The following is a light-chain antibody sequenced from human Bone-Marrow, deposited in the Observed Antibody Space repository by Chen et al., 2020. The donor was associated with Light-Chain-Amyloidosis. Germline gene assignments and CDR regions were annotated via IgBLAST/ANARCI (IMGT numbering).Light chain of an antibody. J-gene: IGKJ4*01. Sequence: EIVLTQSPGTLSLSPGEGANLSCRASQTISSNYLTWYQQKFGQAPRLLIYGSSSRATVIPDRFTGSGSGTDFTLTINRLEPEDFAMYYCQQYDTSPLTFGGGTKVEIK. V-gene: IGKV3-20*01. CDR2: GSS. CDR1: QTISSNY. CDR3: QQYDTSPLT.